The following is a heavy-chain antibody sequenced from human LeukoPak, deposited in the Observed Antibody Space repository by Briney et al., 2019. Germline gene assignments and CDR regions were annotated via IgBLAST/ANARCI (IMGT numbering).Heavy chain of an antibody. V-gene: IGHV3-7*01. CDR3: ARERLYGDYPHPFDY. CDR2: IKQDGSEK. Sequence: GGSLRLSCAASGFTFSSYWMTWVRQAPGKGLEWVANIKQDGSEKYYVDSVKGRFTISRDNAKNSLYLQMNSLRAEDTAVYYCARERLYGDYPHPFDYWGQGTLVTVSS. D-gene: IGHD4-17*01. CDR1: GFTFSSYW. J-gene: IGHJ4*02.